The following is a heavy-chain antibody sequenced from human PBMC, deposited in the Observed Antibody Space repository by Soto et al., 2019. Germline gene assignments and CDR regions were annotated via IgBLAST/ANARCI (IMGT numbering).Heavy chain of an antibody. Sequence: QLQLQESGPGLVKPSETLSLTCTVSGGSISSSSYYWGWIRQPPGKGLEWIGSIYYRGNTYYNPSLKSRVTIAVDTSKNQFSLKLSSVTAADTAVYYCAREGGGYCSGGSCQVDYWGQGTLGTVSS. D-gene: IGHD2-15*01. V-gene: IGHV4-39*02. J-gene: IGHJ4*02. CDR3: AREGGGYCSGGSCQVDY. CDR1: GGSISSSSYY. CDR2: IYYRGNT.